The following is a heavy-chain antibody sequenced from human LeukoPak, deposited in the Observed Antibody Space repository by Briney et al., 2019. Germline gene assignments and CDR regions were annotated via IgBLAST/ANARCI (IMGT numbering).Heavy chain of an antibody. D-gene: IGHD1-7*01. CDR3: ASTDWNYAR. V-gene: IGHV4-59*08. J-gene: IGHJ4*02. Sequence: PSETLSLTCTVSGGSISSYYWSWMRQSPGKGLEWIGYIYYSGSTNYNPSPKSRVTISLDPSKNQFSLQLSSVTAADTAVYYCASTDWNYARWGQGILVTVSS. CDR1: GGSISSYY. CDR2: IYYSGST.